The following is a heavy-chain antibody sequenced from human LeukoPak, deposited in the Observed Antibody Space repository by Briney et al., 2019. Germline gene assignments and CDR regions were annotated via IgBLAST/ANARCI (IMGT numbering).Heavy chain of an antibody. CDR3: ARANFLYCSSTTCLFDY. CDR1: GYTFTDYY. D-gene: IGHD2-2*01. V-gene: IGHV1-2*02. Sequence: ASVKDSCKASGYTFTDYYMHWVRQAPGQGFEWMGWINPNDGDTNYAQKLQGRVTMTRDTSISTAHMEVSRLRSDDTAVYYCARANFLYCSSTTCLFDYWGQGTLVTVSS. CDR2: INPNDGDT. J-gene: IGHJ4*02.